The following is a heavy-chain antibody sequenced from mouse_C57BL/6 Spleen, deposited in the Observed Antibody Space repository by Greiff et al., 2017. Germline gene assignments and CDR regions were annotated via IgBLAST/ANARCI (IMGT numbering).Heavy chain of an antibody. CDR3: ARTDYYGYEDMYY. V-gene: IGHV1-62-3*01. CDR1: GYTFTTYW. Sequence: QVQLQQPGAELVKPGASVKMSCKASGYTFTTYWMQWVKQRPGRGLEWIGRFHPKSGGTKYNEKFKGKATLTVEKPSSTAYMQLSSLTSEDSAVYYCARTDYYGYEDMYYRGQRTSVT. D-gene: IGHD1-2*01. J-gene: IGHJ4*01. CDR2: FHPKSGGT.